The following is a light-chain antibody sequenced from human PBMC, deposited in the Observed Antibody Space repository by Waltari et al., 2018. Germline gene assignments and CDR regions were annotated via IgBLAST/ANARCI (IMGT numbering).Light chain of an antibody. Sequence: ESVLTQSPGTLSLSPGERATLSCRASPSVSKYLAGYQQKPGQAPRLLSYGASIMATGIPDRFSGIGWGTDFSVNISSLGPEEFAVYYCQKYGTLPATFGQGTKVQ. V-gene: IGKV3-20*01. CDR1: PSVSKY. CDR2: GAS. CDR3: QKYGTLPAT. J-gene: IGKJ1*01.